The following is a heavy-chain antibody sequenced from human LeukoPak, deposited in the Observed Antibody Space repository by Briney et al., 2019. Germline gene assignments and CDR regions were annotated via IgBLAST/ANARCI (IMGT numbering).Heavy chain of an antibody. D-gene: IGHD2-15*01. J-gene: IGHJ3*02. CDR3: ARLRVSGGCSGGSCYSRDAFDI. Sequence: HGESLKISCKGSGYSFTSYWIGWVRQMPGKGLEWMGIIYPGDSDTRYSPSFQGQVTISADKSISTAYLQWSSLKASDTAMYYCARLRVSGGCSGGSCYSRDAFDIWGQGTMVTVSS. CDR1: GYSFTSYW. CDR2: IYPGDSDT. V-gene: IGHV5-51*01.